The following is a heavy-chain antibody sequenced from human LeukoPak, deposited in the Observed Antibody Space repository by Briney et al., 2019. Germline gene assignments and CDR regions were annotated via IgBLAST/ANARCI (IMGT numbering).Heavy chain of an antibody. CDR2: MKLNRCNT. D-gene: IGHD6-13*01. Sequence: ASVKVSCKASGYTFTSYDINWVRQATGQGLEWMGWMKLNRCNTGYAHKYQSRVTMTSNTSISTAYMALSSMRSEDTAMYYCARGRSGWYTGVDYWGQRTLVTASS. CDR1: GYTFTSYD. J-gene: IGHJ4*02. V-gene: IGHV1-8*01. CDR3: ARGRSGWYTGVDY.